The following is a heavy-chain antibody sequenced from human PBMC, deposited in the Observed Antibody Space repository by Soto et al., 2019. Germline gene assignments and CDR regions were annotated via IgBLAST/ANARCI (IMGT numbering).Heavy chain of an antibody. V-gene: IGHV3-74*01. D-gene: IGHD7-27*01. Sequence: EVKVVESGGGLFKPGGSLSLSCEASGSTFMANWMHWVRQPPGKGPVWVSRISGDAGSTTYADSLKGRFTISRDSAKNTVYLQMDSLRVEDTAVYYCTRGGTRTTYWGLFDSWGQGTLVTVSS. CDR3: TRGGTRTTYWGLFDS. CDR1: GSTFMANW. J-gene: IGHJ4*02. CDR2: ISGDAGST.